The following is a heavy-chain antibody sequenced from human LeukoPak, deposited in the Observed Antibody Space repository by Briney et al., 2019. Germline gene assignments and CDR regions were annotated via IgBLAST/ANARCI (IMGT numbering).Heavy chain of an antibody. CDR2: ISSSSSYI. D-gene: IGHD3-9*01. J-gene: IGHJ4*02. V-gene: IGHV3-21*01. CDR3: ASTITYYDILTGEGSDY. CDR1: GFTFSSYS. Sequence: GGSLRLSCAASGFTFSSYSMNWVRQAPGKGLEWVSSISSSSSYIYYADSVKGRFTISRDNAKNSLYLQMNSLRAEDTAVYYCASTITYYDILTGEGSDYWGQGTLVTVSS.